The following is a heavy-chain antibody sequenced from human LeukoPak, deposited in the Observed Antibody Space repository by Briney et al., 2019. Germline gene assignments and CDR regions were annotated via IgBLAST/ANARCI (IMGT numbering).Heavy chain of an antibody. CDR3: ARAVRNYGSGSYGY. Sequence: GASVKVSCKASGYTFTGYYMHWVRQAPGQGLEWMGWINPNSGGTNYAQKFQGRVTMTRDTSISTAYMELSRLRSDDTAVYYCARAVRNYGSGSYGYWDQGTLVTVSS. CDR1: GYTFTGYY. CDR2: INPNSGGT. V-gene: IGHV1-2*02. J-gene: IGHJ4*02. D-gene: IGHD3-10*01.